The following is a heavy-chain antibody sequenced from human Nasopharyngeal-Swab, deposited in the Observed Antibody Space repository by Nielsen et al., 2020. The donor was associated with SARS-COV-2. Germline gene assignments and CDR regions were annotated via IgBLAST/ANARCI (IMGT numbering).Heavy chain of an antibody. CDR1: GGSISGSTYY. J-gene: IGHJ6*02. CDR3: ARQATDYYYSMDV. CDR2: INHRGRA. V-gene: IGHV4-39*01. Sequence: SETLSLTCSVSGGSISGSTYYWSWIRQAPGKGLEWIGEINHRGRADYSPSLKRRVTISVDTSNNQISLKLTSVTAADTAVYFCARQATDYYYSMDVWGQGTTVTVSS.